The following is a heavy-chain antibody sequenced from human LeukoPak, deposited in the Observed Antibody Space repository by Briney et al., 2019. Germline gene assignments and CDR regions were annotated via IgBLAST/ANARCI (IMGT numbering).Heavy chain of an antibody. CDR2: IWYDGCNK. CDR3: VSRDGYSYGLDY. CDR1: GFXFSRNA. J-gene: IGHJ4*02. Sequence: GGSLRLSCAASGFXFSRNAMHWVRQAPGKGLEWGTVIWYDGCNKYYADSVKGRFTISRDNSKNTLYLQMNSLRVEDTAVYYCVSRDGYSYGLDYWGQGTPVTVSS. V-gene: IGHV3-33*01. D-gene: IGHD5-18*01.